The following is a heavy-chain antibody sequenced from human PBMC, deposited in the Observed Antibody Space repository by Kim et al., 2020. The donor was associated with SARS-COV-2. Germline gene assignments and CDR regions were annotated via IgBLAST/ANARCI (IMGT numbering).Heavy chain of an antibody. CDR1: GFTFSSYG. V-gene: IGHV3-30*18. CDR2: LSSDGSKK. D-gene: IGHD5-12*01. J-gene: IGHJ5*02. CDR3: AKRADITDWLDP. Sequence: GGSLRLSCAASGFTFSSYGMHWVRQAPGKGLEWVAALSSDGSKKYYADSVKGRFTISRDNSKNTLYLQMNSLRAEDTAMYYCAKRADITDWLDPWGPGTLVTVAS.